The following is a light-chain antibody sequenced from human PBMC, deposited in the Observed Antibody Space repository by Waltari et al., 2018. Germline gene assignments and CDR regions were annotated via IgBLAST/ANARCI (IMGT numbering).Light chain of an antibody. CDR1: KLGAKY. V-gene: IGLV3-1*01. J-gene: IGLJ1*01. Sequence: SYELTQPPSMSVSPGQTATITCTGAKLGAKYASWYQQKPGQSPVLVIHQDTKRPSGIPERFSGSNSGNTATLTITGTQAMDEADYYCQAWDSSTRYVFGAGTKVTVL. CDR2: QDT. CDR3: QAWDSSTRYV.